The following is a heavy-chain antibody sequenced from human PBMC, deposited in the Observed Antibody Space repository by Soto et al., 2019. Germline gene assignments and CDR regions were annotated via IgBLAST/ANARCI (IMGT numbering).Heavy chain of an antibody. D-gene: IGHD6-13*01. CDR2: IKQDGSEK. CDR3: ARVPWGGIAAPTLYCSGIDV. Sequence: GGSLGLFCAASGVSLCRYWMSWVRNTPGKGLEWVANIKQDGSEKYKVGSVKGPFTNSKDNPSSSLSLEMNSLKAEDTGVYYCARVPWGGIAAPTLYCSGIDVWGQGTTLTVSS. CDR1: GVSLCRYW. V-gene: IGHV3-7*01. J-gene: IGHJ6*02.